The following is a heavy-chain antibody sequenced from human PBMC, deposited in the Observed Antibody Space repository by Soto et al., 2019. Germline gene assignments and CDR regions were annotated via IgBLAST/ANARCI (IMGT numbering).Heavy chain of an antibody. Sequence: GGSLRLSCAASGFTFSSYSMNWVRQAPGKGLEWVSSISSSSSYIYYADSVKGRFTISRDNAKNSLYLQMNSLRAEDTAVYYCARDRWFQEYSSSLAWFDPWGQGTLVTVSS. J-gene: IGHJ5*02. CDR2: ISSSSSYI. V-gene: IGHV3-21*01. CDR1: GFTFSSYS. D-gene: IGHD6-6*01. CDR3: ARDRWFQEYSSSLAWFDP.